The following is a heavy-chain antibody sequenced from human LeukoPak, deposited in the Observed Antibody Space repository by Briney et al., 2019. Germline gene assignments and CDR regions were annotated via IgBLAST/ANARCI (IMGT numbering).Heavy chain of an antibody. J-gene: IGHJ4*02. V-gene: IGHV2-5*02. CDR3: ARSYYSNSGDF. D-gene: IGHD3-10*01. Sequence: SGPTLVKPTQTLTLTCTFSGFPLSTSGVSVGWIRQSPGKALEWLAVIYWDDDKRYSPSLKSRLTITKDTSKSQVVLTMTNMDPVDTATYYCARSYYSNSGDFWGQGTLVTVSS. CDR1: GFPLSTSGVS. CDR2: IYWDDDK.